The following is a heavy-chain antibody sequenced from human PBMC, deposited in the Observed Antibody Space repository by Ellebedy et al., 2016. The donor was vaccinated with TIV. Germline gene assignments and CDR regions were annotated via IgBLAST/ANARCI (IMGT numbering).Heavy chain of an antibody. V-gene: IGHV4-61*08. D-gene: IGHD2-2*01. Sequence: SETLSLXCTVSGGSISSGGYYWSWIRQPPGKGLEWIGYIYYSGSTYYNPSLKSRVTISVDTSKNQFSLKLSSVTAADTAVYYCARASYQLGDNWFDPWGQGTLVTVSS. J-gene: IGHJ5*02. CDR1: GGSISSGGYY. CDR3: ARASYQLGDNWFDP. CDR2: IYYSGST.